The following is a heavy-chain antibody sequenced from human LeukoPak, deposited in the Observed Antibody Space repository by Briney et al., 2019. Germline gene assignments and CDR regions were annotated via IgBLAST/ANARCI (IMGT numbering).Heavy chain of an antibody. CDR1: GGSISSYY. J-gene: IGHJ4*02. Sequence: PSETLSLTCTVPGGSISSYYWSWIRQPPGKGLEWIGYIYYSGSTNYNPSLKSRVTISVDTSKNQFSLKLSSVTAADTAVYYCASHDYESSFDYWGQGTLVTVSS. CDR2: IYYSGST. CDR3: ASHDYESSFDY. V-gene: IGHV4-59*01. D-gene: IGHD4-17*01.